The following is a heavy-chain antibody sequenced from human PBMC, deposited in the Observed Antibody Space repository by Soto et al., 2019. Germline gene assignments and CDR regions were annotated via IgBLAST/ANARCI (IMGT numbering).Heavy chain of an antibody. CDR2: IRSKAYGGTT. J-gene: IGHJ4*02. CDR1: GFTFGDYA. V-gene: IGHV3-49*03. Sequence: GGSLRLSCTASGFTFGDYAMSWFRQAPGKGLEWVGFIRSKAYGGTTEYAASVKGRFTISRDDSKSIAYLQMNSLKTEDTAVYYFTRDGRDIVVVPAAETFDYWGQGTLVTVSS. D-gene: IGHD2-2*01. CDR3: TRDGRDIVVVPAAETFDY.